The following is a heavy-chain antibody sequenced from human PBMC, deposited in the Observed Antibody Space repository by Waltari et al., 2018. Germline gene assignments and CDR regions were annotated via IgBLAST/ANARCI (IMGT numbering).Heavy chain of an antibody. CDR3: ARDLDWVLFDS. Sequence: EVQLVESGGDLVQPGGSLRLSCAASGFSFSNYWMHWVRQAPGKGLVWVSRSKYDGSTRAHADSVKGRFTISRDNARNTLFLQMSGLRAEDTAVYYCARDLDWVLFDSWGQGTLVTVSS. V-gene: IGHV3-74*01. J-gene: IGHJ4*02. D-gene: IGHD3-9*01. CDR2: SKYDGSTR. CDR1: GFSFSNYW.